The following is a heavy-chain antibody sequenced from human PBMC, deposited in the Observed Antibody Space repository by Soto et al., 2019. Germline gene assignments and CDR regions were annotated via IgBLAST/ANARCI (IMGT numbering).Heavy chain of an antibody. CDR3: ARDVGDVGSWLWSSWFDP. J-gene: IGHJ5*02. Sequence: ASVEVSCKASGYTFTSYAMHWVRQAPGQRLEWMGWINAGNGNTKYSQKFQGRVTITRDTSASTAYMELSSLRPEDTAVYYCARDVGDVGSWLWSSWFDPWGQGTLVTVSS. D-gene: IGHD6-13*01. V-gene: IGHV1-3*01. CDR1: GYTFTSYA. CDR2: INAGNGNT.